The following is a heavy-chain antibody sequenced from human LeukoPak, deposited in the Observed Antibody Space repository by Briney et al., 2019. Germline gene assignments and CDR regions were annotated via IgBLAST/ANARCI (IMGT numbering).Heavy chain of an antibody. CDR1: GYTFTRYD. Sequence: ASVKVSCKASGYTFTRYDINWVRQATGQGLEWMGWMNPNSGNTGYAQKFQGRVTMTRNTSISTAYMELSSLRSEDTAVYYCARGDVGVLRYFDWLYYFDYWGQGTLVTVSS. D-gene: IGHD3-9*01. CDR3: ARGDVGVLRYFDWLYYFDY. V-gene: IGHV1-8*01. J-gene: IGHJ4*02. CDR2: MNPNSGNT.